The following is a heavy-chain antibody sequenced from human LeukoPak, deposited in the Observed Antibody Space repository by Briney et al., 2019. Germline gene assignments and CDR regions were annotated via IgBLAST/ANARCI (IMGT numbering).Heavy chain of an antibody. CDR1: GFIFSSYW. J-gene: IGHJ4*02. CDR3: ARESLRGKVDY. V-gene: IGHV3-21*01. CDR2: ISSSSSYI. Sequence: PGGSPRLSCATSGFIFSSYWMCWVRQAPGKGLEWVSSISSSSSYIYYADSVKGRFTISRDNAKNSLYLQMNGLRAEDTAVYYCARESLRGKVDYWGQGTLVTVSS. D-gene: IGHD3-10*01.